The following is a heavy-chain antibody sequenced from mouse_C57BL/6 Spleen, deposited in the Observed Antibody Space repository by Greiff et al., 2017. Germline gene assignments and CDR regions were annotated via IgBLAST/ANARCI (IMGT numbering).Heavy chain of an antibody. CDR2: IDPEDGDT. V-gene: IGHV14-1*01. CDR1: GFNIKDYY. Sequence: VQLQQSGAELVRPGASVKLSCTASGFNIKDYYMHWVKQRPEQGLEWIGRIDPEDGDTEYAPKFQGKATMTAQTTSNTAFLQLSSLTSEDTAVYYCSGYYGSSSYAMDYWGQGTSVTVSS. D-gene: IGHD1-1*01. CDR3: SGYYGSSSYAMDY. J-gene: IGHJ4*01.